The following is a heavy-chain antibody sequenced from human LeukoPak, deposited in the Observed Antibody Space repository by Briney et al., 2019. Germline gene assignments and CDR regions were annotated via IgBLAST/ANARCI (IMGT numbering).Heavy chain of an antibody. Sequence: GGSLRLSCAASGFTFSSYWMHWVRQAPGKGLVWVSRIRADGKSTDSADSVKGRFTISRDNAKNTVYLQMNSLRAEDTALYYCLSHNYWGQGTLVTVSS. D-gene: IGHD2-21*01. CDR2: IRADGKST. J-gene: IGHJ4*02. V-gene: IGHV3-74*01. CDR1: GFTFSSYW. CDR3: LSHNY.